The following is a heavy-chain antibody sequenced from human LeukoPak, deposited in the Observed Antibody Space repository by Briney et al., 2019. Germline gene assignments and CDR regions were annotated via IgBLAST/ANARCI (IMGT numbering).Heavy chain of an antibody. CDR1: GGSFSGYY. CDR2: INRSGNT. J-gene: IGHJ6*03. D-gene: IGHD6-13*01. CDR3: AGGQVKEQLLPRTGSRYYYYYMDV. V-gene: IGHV4-34*01. Sequence: SETLSLTCAVYGGSFSGYYWSWIRQPPGKGLEWIGEINRSGNTNYNSSLKRRVTISVDTSKNQFSLRLSSVTAADTALYYCAGGQVKEQLLPRTGSRYYYYYMDVWGKGNTVTISS.